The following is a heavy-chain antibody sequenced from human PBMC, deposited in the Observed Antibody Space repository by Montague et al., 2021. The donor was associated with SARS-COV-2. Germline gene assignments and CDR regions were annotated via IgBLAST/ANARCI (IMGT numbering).Heavy chain of an antibody. CDR2: IYSSGSI. D-gene: IGHD5/OR15-5a*01. J-gene: IGHJ4*02. V-gene: IGHV4-4*07. CDR3: ARHVSNLRAAVDYFDY. CDR1: GGSIRNYY. Sequence: SETLSLTCNVSGGSIRNYYWSWIRQPAGKGLEWIGRIYSSGSINYNPSLKTRITLSVDTSRNHFSLSLTSVTAPDTAVYYCARHVSNLRAAVDYFDYWGQGTPVTVSS.